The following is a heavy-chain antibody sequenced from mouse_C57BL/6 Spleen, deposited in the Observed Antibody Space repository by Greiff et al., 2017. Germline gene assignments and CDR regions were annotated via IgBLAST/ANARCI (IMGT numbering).Heavy chain of an antibody. D-gene: IGHD2-1*01. CDR2: IHPNSGST. J-gene: IGHJ4*01. CDR3: ARGENYGNYYAMDY. CDR1: GYTFTSYW. V-gene: IGHV1-64*01. Sequence: VQLQEPGAELVKPGASVKLSCKASGYTFTSYWMHWVKQRPGQGLEWIGMIHPNSGSTNYNEKFKSKATLTVDKSSSTAYMQLSSLTSEDSAVYYCARGENYGNYYAMDYWGQGTSVTVSS.